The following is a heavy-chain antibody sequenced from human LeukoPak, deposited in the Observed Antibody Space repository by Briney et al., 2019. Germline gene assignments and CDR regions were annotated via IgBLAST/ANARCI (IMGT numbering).Heavy chain of an antibody. CDR3: ARQPITIFGVTDAFDI. J-gene: IGHJ3*02. CDR2: IYYSGST. V-gene: IGHV4-59*01. D-gene: IGHD3-3*01. Sequence: PSETLSLTCNVSGGSISSYYWTWIRQPPGKGLEWLGYIYYSGSTNYNPSLKSRVTISVDTSKNQFSLKLSSVTAADTAVYYCARQPITIFGVTDAFDIWGQGTMVTVSS. CDR1: GGSISSYY.